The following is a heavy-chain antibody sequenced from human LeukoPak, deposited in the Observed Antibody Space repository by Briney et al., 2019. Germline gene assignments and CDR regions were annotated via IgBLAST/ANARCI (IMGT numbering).Heavy chain of an antibody. J-gene: IGHJ6*03. D-gene: IGHD3-10*01. Sequence: GGSLRLSCAASDFAVSSTYMSWVRQAPGKGLEWVSILYTGGTTYYTDSVRGRFTISRDNSKNTLYLQMNSLRAEDTAVYYCARLSGYYYYMDVWGKGTTVTISS. CDR3: ARLSGYYYYMDV. V-gene: IGHV3-53*01. CDR1: DFAVSSTY. CDR2: LYTGGTT.